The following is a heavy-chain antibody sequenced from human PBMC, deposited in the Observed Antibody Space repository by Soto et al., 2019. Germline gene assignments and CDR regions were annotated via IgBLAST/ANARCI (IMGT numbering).Heavy chain of an antibody. CDR1: GGTFSSYA. CDR3: ARDLGYCSGGSCYVWFDH. J-gene: IGHJ5*02. Sequence: QVQLVQSGAEVKKPGSSVKVSCKASGGTFSSYAISWVRQAPGQGLEWMGGIIPIFGTANYAQKFQGRVTITADESTSSAHMARSRRGSGDTAVYHLARDLGYCSGGSCYVWFDHWGQGTLVTVSS. CDR2: IIPIFGTA. D-gene: IGHD2-15*01. V-gene: IGHV1-69*12.